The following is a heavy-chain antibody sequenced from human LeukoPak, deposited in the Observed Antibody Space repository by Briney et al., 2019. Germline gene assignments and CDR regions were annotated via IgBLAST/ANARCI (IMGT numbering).Heavy chain of an antibody. CDR1: GGSISSYY. CDR3: ARLPLRSHFDY. CDR2: IYYSGST. Sequence: WETLSLTCTVSGGSISSYYWSWIRQSPGKGLDWIGYIYYSGSTNYNPSLKSRVTISVDTSKNQFSLKLSYVTAADTAVYYCARLPLRSHFDYWGQGTLVTASS. J-gene: IGHJ4*02. V-gene: IGHV4-59*08.